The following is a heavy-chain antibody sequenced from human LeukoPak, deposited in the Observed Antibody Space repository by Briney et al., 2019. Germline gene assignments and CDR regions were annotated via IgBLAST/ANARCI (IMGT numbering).Heavy chain of an antibody. CDR1: GYSISSSNW. J-gene: IGHJ4*02. CDR2: IYYSGST. CDR3: ATLGPSAASNY. D-gene: IGHD6-13*01. Sequence: SDTLSLTCAVSGYSISSSNWWGWIRQPPGKGREWIGYIYYSGSTYYNPSLKSRVTMSVDTSKTQFSLKLSSVTAMDTAVYYCATLGPSAASNYWGQGTLVTVSS. V-gene: IGHV4-28*01.